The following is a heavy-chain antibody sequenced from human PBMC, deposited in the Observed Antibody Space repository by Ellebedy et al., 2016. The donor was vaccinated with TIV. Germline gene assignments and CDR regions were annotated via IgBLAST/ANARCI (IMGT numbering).Heavy chain of an antibody. V-gene: IGHV1-18*01. J-gene: IGHJ6*02. CDR1: GGTFSSYA. CDR3: ARLPTYGSGMFYLGMDV. Sequence: AASVKVSCKASGGTFSSYAISWVRQAPGQGLEWMGWISAYNGNTNYAQKLQGRVTMTTDTSTSTAYMELRSLRSDDTAVYYCARLPTYGSGMFYLGMDVWGQGTTVTVSS. CDR2: ISAYNGNT. D-gene: IGHD3-10*01.